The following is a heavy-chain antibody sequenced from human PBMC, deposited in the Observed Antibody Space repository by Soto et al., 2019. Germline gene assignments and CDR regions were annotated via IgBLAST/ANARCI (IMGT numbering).Heavy chain of an antibody. J-gene: IGHJ4*02. Sequence: ASVKVSCKASGYTFTSYAMHWVRQAPGQRLEWMGWINAGNGNTKYSQKFQGRVTITRDTSASTVYMELSSLSSEDTAIYYCVCSPGLGIYLFFDYWGQGTLVTVSS. CDR2: INAGNGNT. CDR1: GYTFTSYA. D-gene: IGHD7-27*01. CDR3: VCSPGLGIYLFFDY. V-gene: IGHV1-3*01.